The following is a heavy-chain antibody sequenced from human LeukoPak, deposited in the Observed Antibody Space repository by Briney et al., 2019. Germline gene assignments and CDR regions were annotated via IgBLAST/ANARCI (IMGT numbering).Heavy chain of an antibody. V-gene: IGHV4-59*08. CDR1: GGSISSYY. J-gene: IGHJ6*02. CDR2: IYYSGST. CDR3: ARQRGYYYGMDV. Sequence: SSDTLSLTCTVSGGSISSYYWSWIRQPPGKGLEWIGYIYYSGSTNYNPSLKSRVTISVDTSKNQFSLKLSSVTAADTAVYYCARQRGYYYGMDVWGQGTTVTVSS.